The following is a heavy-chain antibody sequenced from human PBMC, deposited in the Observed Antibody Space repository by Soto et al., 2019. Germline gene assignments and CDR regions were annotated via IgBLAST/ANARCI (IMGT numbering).Heavy chain of an antibody. Sequence: QVQLVQSGAEVKKPGASVKVSCKASGYTFTSYDINWVRQATGHGLEWMGWMNPNSGNTGYAQKFQGRVTMTRNTSISTAYMELSSLRSEDTAVYYCARGSTGDCSSTSCYADFDYWGQGTLVTVAS. J-gene: IGHJ4*02. D-gene: IGHD2-2*01. V-gene: IGHV1-8*01. CDR1: GYTFTSYD. CDR3: ARGSTGDCSSTSCYADFDY. CDR2: MNPNSGNT.